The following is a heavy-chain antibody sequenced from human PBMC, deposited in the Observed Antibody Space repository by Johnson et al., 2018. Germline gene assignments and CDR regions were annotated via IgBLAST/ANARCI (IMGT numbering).Heavy chain of an antibody. CDR2: IRSKAHSYAT. CDR1: GFTFSSYG. D-gene: IGHD6-13*01. Sequence: VQLVESGGGVVQPGRSLRLSCAASGFTFSSYGMHWVRQASGKGLEWVGRIRSKAHSYATAYAASVKGRFTISRDDSKNTAYLQMNSLKTEDTAVFYCTRHPPKAAAYYYGMDVWGQGTTVTVSS. J-gene: IGHJ6*02. V-gene: IGHV3-73*01. CDR3: TRHPPKAAAYYYGMDV.